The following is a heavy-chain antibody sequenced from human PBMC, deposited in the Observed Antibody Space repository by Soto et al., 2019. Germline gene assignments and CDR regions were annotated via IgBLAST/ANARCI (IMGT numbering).Heavy chain of an antibody. CDR2: ISAYNGNT. Sequence: ASVKVSCKASGYTFTSYVISWVRQAPGQGLEWMGWISAYNGNTNYAQKLQGRVTMTTDTSTSTAYMELRSLRSDDTAVYYCARGNSSGWYFDWFDPWGQGTLVTVSS. CDR3: ARGNSSGWYFDWFDP. V-gene: IGHV1-18*01. J-gene: IGHJ5*02. D-gene: IGHD6-19*01. CDR1: GYTFTSYV.